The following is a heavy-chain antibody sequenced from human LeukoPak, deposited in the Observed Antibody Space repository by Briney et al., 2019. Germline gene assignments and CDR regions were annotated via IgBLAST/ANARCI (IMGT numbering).Heavy chain of an antibody. CDR2: IYYRRTS. J-gene: IGHJ4*02. D-gene: IGHD1-26*01. V-gene: IGHV4-39*01. CDR3: ANAASYSVDY. CDR1: GGSISSSSYY. Sequence: SETLSLTCTVSGGSISSSSYYWGWHRQPPGKGLEWIGSIYYRRTSYYNPSLKSRVPISVDTSKNQFSLKLSSVTVADTAVYYCANAASYSVDYWGQGTLVTVSS.